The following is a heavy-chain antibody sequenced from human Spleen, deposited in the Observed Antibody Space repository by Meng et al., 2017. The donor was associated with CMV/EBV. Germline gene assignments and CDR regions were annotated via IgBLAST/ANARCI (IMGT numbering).Heavy chain of an antibody. CDR1: GVSNSNFY. Sequence: SETLSLTCTVSGVSNSNFYWGWIRQPPGGGLEWLGIVYSSGSTNYNPSLKSRVTMSVETSRSQFSLNLTSVTAADTATYFCARGRGDDLWSGFYYYFDNWGQGALVTVSS. D-gene: IGHD3-3*01. CDR2: VYSSGST. CDR3: ARGRGDDLWSGFYYYFDN. J-gene: IGHJ4*02. V-gene: IGHV4-59*01.